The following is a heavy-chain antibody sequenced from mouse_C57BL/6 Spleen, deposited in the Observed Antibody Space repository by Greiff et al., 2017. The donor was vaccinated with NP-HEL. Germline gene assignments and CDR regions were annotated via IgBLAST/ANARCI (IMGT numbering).Heavy chain of an antibody. CDR3: ARTYDV. J-gene: IGHJ1*03. Sequence: VKLMESGPELVKPGASVKISCKASGYAFSSSWMNWVKQRPGKGLEWIGRIYPGDGDTNYNGKFKGKATLTADKSSSTAYMQLSSLTSEDSAVYFCARTYDVWGTGTTVTVSS. CDR2: IYPGDGDT. CDR1: GYAFSSSW. V-gene: IGHV1-82*01. D-gene: IGHD5-1*01.